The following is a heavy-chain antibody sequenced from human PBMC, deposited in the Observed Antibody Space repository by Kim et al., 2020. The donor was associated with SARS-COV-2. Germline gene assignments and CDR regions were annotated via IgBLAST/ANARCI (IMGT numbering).Heavy chain of an antibody. CDR3: AIARIAAAGTRRGYFDY. CDR2: INHSGST. J-gene: IGHJ4*02. CDR1: GGSFSGYY. Sequence: SETLSLTCAVYGGSFSGYYWSWIRQPPGKGLEWIGEINHSGSTNYNPSLKSRVTISVDTSKNQFSLKLSSVTAADTAVYYCAIARIAAAGTRRGYFDYWGQGTLVTVS. V-gene: IGHV4-34*01. D-gene: IGHD6-13*01.